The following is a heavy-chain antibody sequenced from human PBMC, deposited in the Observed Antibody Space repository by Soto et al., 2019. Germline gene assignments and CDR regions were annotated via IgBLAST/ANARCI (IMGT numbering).Heavy chain of an antibody. CDR3: AKGRGYCSGGACYSDY. Sequence: GGSLRLSCAASGFTFSSYAMSWVRQAPGKGLEWVSTISGSDDITNYADSVKGRFTISRDNSKNTLYLQMNSLRAEDTIVYYCAKGRGYCSGGACYSDYCGQGTLVTVSS. D-gene: IGHD2-15*01. CDR2: ISGSDDIT. V-gene: IGHV3-23*01. CDR1: GFTFSSYA. J-gene: IGHJ4*01.